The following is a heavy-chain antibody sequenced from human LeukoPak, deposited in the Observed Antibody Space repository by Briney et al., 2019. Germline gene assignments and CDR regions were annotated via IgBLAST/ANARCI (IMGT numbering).Heavy chain of an antibody. J-gene: IGHJ3*01. CDR3: AADGDGGSDVFDV. CDR1: GYTLNDLS. Sequence: ASVTVSCKLSGYTLNDLSIHWVRQVPGKGREWMGGFNSEDGETVYAENFQGRVLMTGDTSTDTAYMDLTSLRSEDTAVYYCAADGDGGSDVFDVWGQGTIVTVSS. D-gene: IGHD7-27*01. V-gene: IGHV1-24*01. CDR2: FNSEDGET.